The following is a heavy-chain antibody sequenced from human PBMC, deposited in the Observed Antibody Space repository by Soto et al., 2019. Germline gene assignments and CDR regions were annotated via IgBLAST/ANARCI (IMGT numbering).Heavy chain of an antibody. CDR2: IDPSDSYT. Sequence: EVQLVQSGAEVKKPGESLRISCKGSGYSFTSYWISWVRQMPGKGLEWMGRIDPSDSYTNYSPSFQGHVTISADKSISTAYLQWSSLKASDTAMYYCARHPPPWRGYSSSWHAAGPAFDIWGQGTMVTVSS. V-gene: IGHV5-10-1*03. D-gene: IGHD6-13*01. CDR3: ARHPPPWRGYSSSWHAAGPAFDI. J-gene: IGHJ3*02. CDR1: GYSFTSYW.